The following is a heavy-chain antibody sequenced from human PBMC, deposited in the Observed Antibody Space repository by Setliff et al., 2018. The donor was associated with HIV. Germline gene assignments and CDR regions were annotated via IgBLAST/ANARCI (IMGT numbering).Heavy chain of an antibody. Sequence: GESLKISCAASGFTFTTYGMHWVRQAPGKGLEWVAVIWYDGSKTYYVDSVKGRFTISRDNSKNTVYLQMNSLRGEDTAVYYCAKDLCGGDCYGTGGFDYWGQGTPVTVSS. CDR3: AKDLCGGDCYGTGGFDY. D-gene: IGHD2-21*01. CDR2: IWYDGSKT. J-gene: IGHJ4*02. V-gene: IGHV3-30*02. CDR1: GFTFTTYG.